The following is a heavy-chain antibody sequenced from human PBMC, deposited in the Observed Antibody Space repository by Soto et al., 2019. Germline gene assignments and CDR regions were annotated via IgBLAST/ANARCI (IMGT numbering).Heavy chain of an antibody. V-gene: IGHV4-61*05. CDR2: IYYSGST. J-gene: IGHJ4*02. CDR1: GGSISSSSYD. CDR3: ARGFYDSGGYSSPFDY. D-gene: IGHD3-22*01. Sequence: SEPLSPTCTVSGGSISSSSYDWCWTRQPPGKRLEWIASIYYSGSTNNNPSLKSRVTISVDMSKNQFSLKLSSVTAADTAVYYCARGFYDSGGYSSPFDYWGQG.